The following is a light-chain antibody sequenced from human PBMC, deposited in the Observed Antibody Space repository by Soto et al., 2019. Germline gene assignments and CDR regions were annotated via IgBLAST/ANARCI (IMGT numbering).Light chain of an antibody. CDR1: QSVSSN. CDR2: GVS. J-gene: IGKJ1*01. CDR3: QQYNNWPPTWT. Sequence: EILMTQSPATLSVSPGERATLSCRASQSVSSNLAWYQQKPGQAPRLLIYGVSTRATDIPARFSGSGSGTEFTLTISSLQSEDFAVYYCQQYNNWPPTWTFDQGTKVEI. V-gene: IGKV3-15*01.